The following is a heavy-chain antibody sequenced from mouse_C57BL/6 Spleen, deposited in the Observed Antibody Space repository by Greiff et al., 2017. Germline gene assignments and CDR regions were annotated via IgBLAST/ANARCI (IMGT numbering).Heavy chain of an antibody. J-gene: IGHJ2*01. Sequence: VQLQQSGAELARPGASVKLSCKASGYTFTSYGISWVKQRTGQGLEWIGEIYPRSGNTYYNEKFKGKATLTADKSSSTAYMELRSLTSEDSAVYFCARDYSSYDYFDYWGQGTTLTVSS. V-gene: IGHV1-81*01. CDR1: GYTFTSYG. CDR3: ARDYSSYDYFDY. D-gene: IGHD1-1*01. CDR2: IYPRSGNT.